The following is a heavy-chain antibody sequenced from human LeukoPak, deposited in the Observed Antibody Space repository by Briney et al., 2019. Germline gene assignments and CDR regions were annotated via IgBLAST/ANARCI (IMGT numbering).Heavy chain of an antibody. V-gene: IGHV4-4*02. CDR3: ASLRYYGSGSYYGSQ. Sequence: SETLSLTCAVSGDSISSNNWWGWIRQPPGKGLEWIGEINHSGSTNYNPTLKSRVTISVDTSKNQFSLKLSSVTAADTAVYYCASLRYYGSGSYYGSQWGQGTLVTVSS. J-gene: IGHJ4*02. CDR2: INHSGST. D-gene: IGHD3-10*01. CDR1: GDSISSNNW.